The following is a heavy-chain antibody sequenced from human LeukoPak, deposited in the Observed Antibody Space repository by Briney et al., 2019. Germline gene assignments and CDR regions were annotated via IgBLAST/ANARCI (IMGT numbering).Heavy chain of an antibody. CDR3: ARDWDAMNNCFDP. CDR2: ISTNSDIR. Sequence: GASVKVSCKASGYTFTNYGISWVRQAPGQGLEWMGWISTNSDIRTYAQTLQGRFTMTTDTATTTAYMELNNLTFDETAVYYCARDWDAMNNCFDPWGQGTPVTVSS. J-gene: IGHJ5*02. V-gene: IGHV1-18*01. D-gene: IGHD1-26*01. CDR1: GYTFTNYG.